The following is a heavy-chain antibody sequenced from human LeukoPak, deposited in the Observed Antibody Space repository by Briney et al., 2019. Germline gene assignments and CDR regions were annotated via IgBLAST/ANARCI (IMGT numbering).Heavy chain of an antibody. V-gene: IGHV3-7*03. CDR3: ARVRPRIDGSGTYSLRHYYFDY. J-gene: IGHJ4*02. D-gene: IGHD3-10*01. CDR1: GFTFSSYW. CDR2: IKQDGSEK. Sequence: PGGSLRLSCAASGFTFSSYWMSWVRQAPGKGLEWVANIKQDGSEKYYVDSVKGRFTISRDNAKNSLYLQMNSLTSDDTAFYYCARVRPRIDGSGTYSLRHYYFDYWGQGTLVTVSS.